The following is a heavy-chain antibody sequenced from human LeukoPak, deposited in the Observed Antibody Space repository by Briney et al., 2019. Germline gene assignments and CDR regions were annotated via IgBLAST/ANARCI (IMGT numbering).Heavy chain of an antibody. D-gene: IGHD6-13*01. CDR1: GGSFSGYY. V-gene: IGHV4-34*01. J-gene: IGHJ3*02. CDR2: INHSGST. Sequence: PSETLSLTCAVYGGSFSGYYWSWIRQPPGKGLEWIGEINHSGSTNYNPSLKSRVTISVDTSKNQFSLKLSSVTAADTAVYYCARDTSTTWYFYAFDIWGQGTMVTVS. CDR3: ARDTSTTWYFYAFDI.